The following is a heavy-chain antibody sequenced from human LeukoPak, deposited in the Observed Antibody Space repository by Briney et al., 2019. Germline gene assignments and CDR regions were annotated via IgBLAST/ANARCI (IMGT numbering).Heavy chain of an antibody. CDR1: GGSISSSSYY. D-gene: IGHD1-26*01. CDR3: ASTGIVGASRLDAFDI. CDR2: IYYSGST. J-gene: IGHJ3*02. V-gene: IGHV4-39*01. Sequence: SETLSLTCTVSGGSISSSSYYWGWIRQPPGKGLEWIGSIYYSGSTYYNPSLKSRVTISVDTSKNQFSLKLSSVTAADTAVYYCASTGIVGASRLDAFDIWGQGTMVTVSS.